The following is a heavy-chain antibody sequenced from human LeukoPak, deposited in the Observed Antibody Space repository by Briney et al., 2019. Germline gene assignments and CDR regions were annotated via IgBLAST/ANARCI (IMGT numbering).Heavy chain of an antibody. Sequence: GGSLRLSCAASGFTFSSYWMSWVRQAPGKGLEWVANIKQDGSEKYYVDSVKGRFTISRDNAKNSLYLQMNSLRAEDTAVYYCARMSARGYYYYYYMDVWGKGTTVTVSS. J-gene: IGHJ6*03. V-gene: IGHV3-7*01. CDR2: IKQDGSEK. CDR3: ARMSARGYYYYYYMDV. CDR1: GFTFSSYW. D-gene: IGHD6-6*01.